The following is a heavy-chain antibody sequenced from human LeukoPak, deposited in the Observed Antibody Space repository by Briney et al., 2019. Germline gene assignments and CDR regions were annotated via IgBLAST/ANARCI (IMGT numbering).Heavy chain of an antibody. J-gene: IGHJ6*03. CDR3: ARALSWTTDSYYYMDV. D-gene: IGHD3/OR15-3a*01. Sequence: ASVKLSCTASGYTFTSYDISWVRQATGQGLEWIGWINPNSGNTGYAQKFQGRATMTKNTSIPTAYMELSSIGSDETAVYYCARALSWTTDSYYYMDVWGKGTTVTVSS. V-gene: IGHV1-8*01. CDR2: INPNSGNT. CDR1: GYTFTSYD.